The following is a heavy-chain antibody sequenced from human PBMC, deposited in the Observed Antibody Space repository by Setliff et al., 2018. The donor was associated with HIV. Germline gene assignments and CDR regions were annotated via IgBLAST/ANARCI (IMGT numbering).Heavy chain of an antibody. CDR3: SRGTFGGVIAQYYFDY. Sequence: SETLSLTCSVSGDSVRDYYWSWIRQPPGKGLEWIGDISTFRGTNYSPSLQSRVTISMDTSKNQLSLNLSSATAADTAVYYCSRGTFGGVIAQYYFDYWGQGTLVTVSS. J-gene: IGHJ4*02. V-gene: IGHV4-4*09. D-gene: IGHD3-16*02. CDR1: GDSVRDYY. CDR2: ISTFRGT.